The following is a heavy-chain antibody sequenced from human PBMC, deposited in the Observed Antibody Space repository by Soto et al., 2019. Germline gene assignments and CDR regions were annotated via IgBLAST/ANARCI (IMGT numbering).Heavy chain of an antibody. CDR3: ARGAGTGLYNSGWSPRY. J-gene: IGHJ4*02. D-gene: IGHD6-19*01. CDR2: ISGSSTYI. CDR1: GFTFSYYS. V-gene: IGHV3-21*04. Sequence: EVQLVESGGGLVKPGESLRVSCAASGFTFSYYSLHWVRQAPGKGLEWVSSISGSSTYIYYADRVQGRFTISRENAKNSLYLRMDSLRAEDTAVYYCARGAGTGLYNSGWSPRYWGQGTLVTVAS.